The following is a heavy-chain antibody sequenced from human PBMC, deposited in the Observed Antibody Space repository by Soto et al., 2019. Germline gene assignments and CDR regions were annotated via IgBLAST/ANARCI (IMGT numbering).Heavy chain of an antibody. CDR3: AKDFPYYDFWGGYHDAFDI. V-gene: IGHV3-23*01. CDR2: ISGSGGST. Sequence: PGGSLRLSCAASGFTFSSYAMSWVRQAPGKGLEWVSAISGSGGSTYYADSVKGRFTISRDNSKNTLYLQMNSLRAEDTAVYYCAKDFPYYDFWGGYHDAFDIWGQGTMVTVSS. CDR1: GFTFSSYA. D-gene: IGHD3-3*01. J-gene: IGHJ3*02.